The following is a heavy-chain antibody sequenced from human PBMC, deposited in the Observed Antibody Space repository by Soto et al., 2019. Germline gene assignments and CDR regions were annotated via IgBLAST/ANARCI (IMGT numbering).Heavy chain of an antibody. CDR2: IRNDGSDK. CDR1: GFIFSPYG. J-gene: IGHJ3*02. Sequence: GGSLRLSCAASGFIFSPYGIHWVRQAPGKGLEWVALIRNDGSDKYYAESVTGRFTISRDNSKNTVYLQMNSPRAEDTALYFCARAPRMAPFDIWGQGTMVTVSS. CDR3: ARAPRMAPFDI. V-gene: IGHV3-33*01.